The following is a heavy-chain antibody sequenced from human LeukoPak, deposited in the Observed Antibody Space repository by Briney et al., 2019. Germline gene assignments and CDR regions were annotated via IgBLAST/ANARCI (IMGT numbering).Heavy chain of an antibody. CDR3: ASLARAGVGATDFDY. CDR2: IYYSGST. V-gene: IGHV4-39*01. Sequence: SETLSLTCTVSGGSISSSSYYWGWIRQPPEKGLEWIGSIYYSGSTYYNPSLKSRVTISVDTSKNQFSLKLSSVTAADTAVYYCASLARAGVGATDFDYWGQGTLVTVSS. D-gene: IGHD1-26*01. CDR1: GGSISSSSYY. J-gene: IGHJ4*02.